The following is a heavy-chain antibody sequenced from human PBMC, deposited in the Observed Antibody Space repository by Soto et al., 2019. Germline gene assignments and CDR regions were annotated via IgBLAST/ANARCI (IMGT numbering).Heavy chain of an antibody. CDR2: ISYDGSNK. CDR1: GFTFSSYA. Sequence: GGSLRLSCAASGFTFSSYAMHWVRQAPGKGLEWVAVISYDGSNKYYADSVKGRFTISRDNSKNTLYLQMNSLRAEDTAVYYCALRAGPLGGQGTLVTVSS. CDR3: ALRAGPL. V-gene: IGHV3-30-3*01. J-gene: IGHJ4*02. D-gene: IGHD6-13*01.